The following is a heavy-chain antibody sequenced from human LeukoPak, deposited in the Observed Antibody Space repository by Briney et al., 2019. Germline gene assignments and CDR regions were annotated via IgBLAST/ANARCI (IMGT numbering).Heavy chain of an antibody. D-gene: IGHD4-11*01. J-gene: IGHJ6*03. V-gene: IGHV3-7*01. CDR1: GFTFSSYW. Sequence: PGGSLRLSCAASGFTFSSYWMSWVRQAPGKGLEWVANIKQDGSEKYYVDSVKGRFTISRDNAKNSLYLQMNSLRAEDTAVYYCARALRALTTKGLWTRYYYYYMDVWGKGTTVTVSS. CDR3: ARALRALTTKGLWTRYYYYYMDV. CDR2: IKQDGSEK.